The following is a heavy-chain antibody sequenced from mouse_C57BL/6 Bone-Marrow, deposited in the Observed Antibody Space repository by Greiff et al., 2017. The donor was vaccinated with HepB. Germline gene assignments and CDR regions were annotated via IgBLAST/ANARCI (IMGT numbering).Heavy chain of an antibody. J-gene: IGHJ3*01. D-gene: IGHD2-5*01. Sequence: QVQLKESGAELARPGASVKLSCKASGYTFTSYGISWVKQRTGQGLEWIGEIYPRSGNTYYNEKFKGKATLTADKSSSTAYMELRSLTSEDSAVYFCARGGAYYSNYEFAYWGQGTLVTVSA. CDR2: IYPRSGNT. CDR1: GYTFTSYG. CDR3: ARGGAYYSNYEFAY. V-gene: IGHV1-81*01.